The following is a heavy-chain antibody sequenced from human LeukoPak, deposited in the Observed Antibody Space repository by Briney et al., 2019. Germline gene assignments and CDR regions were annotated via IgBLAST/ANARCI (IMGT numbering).Heavy chain of an antibody. CDR2: IYHSGST. D-gene: IGHD3-22*01. J-gene: IGHJ4*02. V-gene: IGHV4-34*01. Sequence: SETLSLTCAVYGGSFSGYYWSWIRQPPGKGLEWIGSIYHSGSTYYNPSLKSRVTISVDTSKNQFSLKLSSVTAADTAVYYCARDPAGITMIVATYDYWGQGTLVTVSS. CDR3: ARDPAGITMIVATYDY. CDR1: GGSFSGYY.